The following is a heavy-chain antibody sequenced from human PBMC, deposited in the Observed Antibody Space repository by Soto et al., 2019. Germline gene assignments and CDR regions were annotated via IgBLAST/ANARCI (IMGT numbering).Heavy chain of an antibody. Sequence: ASVKVSCKASGYTFTGYYMHWVRQAPGQGLEWMGWINPNSGGTNYAQKLQGWVTMTRDTSISTAYMELSRMRSDDTAVYYCARGGPRRIELGIHWFDTWGQGTLVTVSS. J-gene: IGHJ5*02. CDR2: INPNSGGT. CDR3: ARGGPRRIELGIHWFDT. CDR1: GYTFTGYY. V-gene: IGHV1-2*04. D-gene: IGHD7-27*01.